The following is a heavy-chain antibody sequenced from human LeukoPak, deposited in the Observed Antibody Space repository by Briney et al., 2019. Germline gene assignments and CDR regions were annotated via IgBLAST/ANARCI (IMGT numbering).Heavy chain of an antibody. Sequence: ASVKVSCKASGYTFTGYYMHRVRQAPGQGLEWMGWINPNSGGTNYAQKFQGWVTMTRDTSISTAYMELSRLRSDDTAVYYCAIIAVAGTGSFDYWGQGTLVTVSS. J-gene: IGHJ4*02. D-gene: IGHD6-19*01. V-gene: IGHV1-2*04. CDR3: AIIAVAGTGSFDY. CDR1: GYTFTGYY. CDR2: INPNSGGT.